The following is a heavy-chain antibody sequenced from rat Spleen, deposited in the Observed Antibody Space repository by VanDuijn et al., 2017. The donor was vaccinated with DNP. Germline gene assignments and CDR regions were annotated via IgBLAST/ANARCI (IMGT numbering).Heavy chain of an antibody. CDR1: GFTFSNYG. CDR3: TRMDSGPFDY. Sequence: EVQLVESGGGLVQPGRSLKLSCAASGFTFSNYGMAWVRQTPTKGLEWVASISYDGRSTYYRDSVKGRFTISRDNAKRILFLQMDSLRSEDTATYYCTRMDSGPFDYWGQGVMVTVSS. J-gene: IGHJ2*01. D-gene: IGHD1-12*02. CDR2: ISYDGRST. V-gene: IGHV5-29*01.